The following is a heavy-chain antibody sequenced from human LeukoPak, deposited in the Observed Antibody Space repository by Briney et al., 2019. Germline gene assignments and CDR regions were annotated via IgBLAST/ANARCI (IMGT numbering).Heavy chain of an antibody. CDR1: GGSISSNY. CDR3: ARGPVILGNLECLDS. D-gene: IGHD1-14*01. V-gene: IGHV4-59*01. Sequence: SETLSLTCTVSGGSISSNYWSWIRQPPGKGLEWIGYIYYSGSTNYNPSLKSRVIISVDTSKNQFSLKLSSVTAADTAVYYCARGPVILGNLECLDSWGRGTLVTVSS. CDR2: IYYSGST. J-gene: IGHJ4*02.